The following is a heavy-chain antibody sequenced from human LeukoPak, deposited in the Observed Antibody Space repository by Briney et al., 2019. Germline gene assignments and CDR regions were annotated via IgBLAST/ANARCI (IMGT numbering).Heavy chain of an antibody. V-gene: IGHV1-2*02. CDR3: ARAGRGYCSSTSCYGLGY. Sequence: GASVKVSCKASEYTFTGYYIHWVRQAPGQGLEWMGWINPNSDDTNYAQKFQGRVTMTRDTSISTAYMELSRLRSDDTAVYYCARAGRGYCSSTSCYGLGYWGQGTLVTVSS. J-gene: IGHJ4*02. D-gene: IGHD2-2*01. CDR1: EYTFTGYY. CDR2: INPNSDDT.